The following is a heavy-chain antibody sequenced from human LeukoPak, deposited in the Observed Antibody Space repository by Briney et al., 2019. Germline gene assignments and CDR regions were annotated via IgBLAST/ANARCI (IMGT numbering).Heavy chain of an antibody. V-gene: IGHV4-59*01. CDR1: GGSISSYY. CDR2: IYYSGST. J-gene: IGHJ6*03. CDR3: ARVPGGGSGSYYHYYYMDV. D-gene: IGHD3-10*01. Sequence: SETLSLTCTVSGGSISSYYWSWIRQPPGKGLEWIGYIYYSGSTNYNPSLKSRVTISVDTSKNQFSLKLSSVTAADTAVYYCARVPGGGSGSYYHYYYMDVWGKGTTVTISS.